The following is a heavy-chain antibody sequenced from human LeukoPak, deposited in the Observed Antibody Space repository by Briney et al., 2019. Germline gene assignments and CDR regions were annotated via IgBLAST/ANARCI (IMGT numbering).Heavy chain of an antibody. Sequence: GGSLRLSCAASGFTFSSYGMHWVRQAPGKGLEWVAFIRYDGSNKYCADSVKGRYTISRDNSKNTLYLQMNSLRAEDTAVYFCAKAKNDYGDYYYMDVWGKGTTVTVSS. V-gene: IGHV3-30*02. CDR3: AKAKNDYGDYYYMDV. J-gene: IGHJ6*03. D-gene: IGHD4-17*01. CDR1: GFTFSSYG. CDR2: IRYDGSNK.